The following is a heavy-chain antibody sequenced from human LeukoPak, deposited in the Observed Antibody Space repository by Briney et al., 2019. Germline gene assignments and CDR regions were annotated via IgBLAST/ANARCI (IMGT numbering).Heavy chain of an antibody. J-gene: IGHJ4*02. V-gene: IGHV4-34*01. CDR1: GGSFSGYY. Sequence: NASETLSLTCAVYGGSFSGYYWSWIRQPPGKGLEWIGEINHSGSTNYNPSLKSRVTISVDTSKNQFSLKLSSVTAADTAVYYCARGRSVGRPHIVVVPAAIPLGKKNYFDYWGQGTLVTVSS. CDR2: INHSGST. CDR3: ARGRSVGRPHIVVVPAAIPLGKKNYFDY. D-gene: IGHD2-2*02.